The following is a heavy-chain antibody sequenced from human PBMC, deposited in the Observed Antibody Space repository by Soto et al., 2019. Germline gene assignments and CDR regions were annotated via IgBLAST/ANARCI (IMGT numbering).Heavy chain of an antibody. V-gene: IGHV4-61*03. J-gene: IGHJ4*02. CDR1: GGSVSSGSYY. Sequence: QVQLQESGPGLVKPSETLSHTCSVSGGSVSSGSYYWSWIRQSPEKGLEWIGYIYYTGGTKYNPSLTSRVTISADTSRNHFSLKLTSVTAADTAVYYCARLEVGLDYWGQGVLVTVSS. D-gene: IGHD2-2*01. CDR2: IYYTGGT. CDR3: ARLEVGLDY.